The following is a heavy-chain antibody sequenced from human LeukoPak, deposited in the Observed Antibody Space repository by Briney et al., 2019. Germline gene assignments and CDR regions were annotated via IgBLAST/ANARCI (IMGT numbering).Heavy chain of an antibody. Sequence: GGSLRLSCVASGLSFGSYWMDWVRQAPGKGLEWVANIRKDGGDIHYVNSVKGRFTISRDNAKNSVSLQMHSLRVEDMAVYYCARDAFGDFSYWGQGILVTVSS. CDR3: ARDAFGDFSY. CDR1: GLSFGSYW. V-gene: IGHV3-7*01. D-gene: IGHD3-10*01. J-gene: IGHJ4*02. CDR2: IRKDGGDI.